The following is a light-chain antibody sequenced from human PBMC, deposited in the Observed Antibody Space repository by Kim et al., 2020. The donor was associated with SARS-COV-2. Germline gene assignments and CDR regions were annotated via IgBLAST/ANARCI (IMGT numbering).Light chain of an antibody. J-gene: IGKJ1*01. CDR2: GAS. CDR1: QSGSGTY. CDR3: QQYDSSSRWT. V-gene: IGKV3-20*01. Sequence: PGERATLSCRASQSGSGTYLAWDQQKPGQAPRLLIYGASSRATGIPDRFSGSGSGTDFTLTINRLEPEDFAVYYCQQYDSSSRWTFGQGTKVDIK.